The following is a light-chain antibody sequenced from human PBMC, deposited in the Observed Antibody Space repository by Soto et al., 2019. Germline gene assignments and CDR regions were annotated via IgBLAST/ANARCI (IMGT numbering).Light chain of an antibody. J-gene: IGLJ3*02. Sequence: QSVLTQPPSVSAAPGQKVTISCFGSSSNIGNNYVSWYQQLPGTASKLLIYDNNKRPSGIPDRFSGSKSGTSATLGITGLQTGDEADYYCGTWDSSLSANWVFGGGTKLTVL. CDR3: GTWDSSLSANWV. CDR1: SSNIGNNY. V-gene: IGLV1-51*01. CDR2: DNN.